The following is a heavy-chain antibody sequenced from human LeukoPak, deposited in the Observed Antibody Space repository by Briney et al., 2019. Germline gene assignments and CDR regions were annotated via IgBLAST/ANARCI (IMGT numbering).Heavy chain of an antibody. CDR2: MNPNSGNT. J-gene: IGHJ4*02. CDR1: GYTFTSYD. Sequence: ASVKVSCKASGYTFTSYDINWVRQATGQGLEWMGWMNPNSGNTGYAQKFQGRVTMTRNTSISTAYMELSSLRSEDTAVYYCARGRVAAVAGEDDYWGQGTLVTVSP. D-gene: IGHD6-19*01. CDR3: ARGRVAAVAGEDDY. V-gene: IGHV1-8*01.